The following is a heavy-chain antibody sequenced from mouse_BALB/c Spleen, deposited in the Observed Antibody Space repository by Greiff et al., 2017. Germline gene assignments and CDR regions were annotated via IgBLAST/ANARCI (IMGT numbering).Heavy chain of an antibody. J-gene: IGHJ1*01. CDR2: IDPSDSYT. V-gene: IGHV1-69*02. CDR1: GYTFTSYW. CDR3: ARRIIYYGKGLDV. Sequence: VQLQQPGAELVKPGASVKLSCKASGYTFTSYWMHWVKQRPGQGLEWIGEIDPSDSYTNYNQKFKGKATLTVDKSSSTAYMQLSSLTSEDSAVYYCARRIIYYGKGLDVWGAGTTVTVSS. D-gene: IGHD2-1*01.